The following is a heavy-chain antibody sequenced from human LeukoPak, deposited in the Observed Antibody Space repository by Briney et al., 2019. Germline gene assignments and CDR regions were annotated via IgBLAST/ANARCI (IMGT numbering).Heavy chain of an antibody. D-gene: IGHD4-17*01. CDR1: AGSISSYL. CDR3: ARGNYGDYGTTGEHDAFDI. Sequence: SETLSLTCTVAAGSISSYLGSWIRQPTGKGLEWIGYTYYSGSTYYNPSLKSRVTISVDTSKNQFSLKLSSVTAADTAVYYCARGNYGDYGTTGEHDAFDIWGQGTMVTVSS. CDR2: TYYSGST. J-gene: IGHJ3*02. V-gene: IGHV4-59*12.